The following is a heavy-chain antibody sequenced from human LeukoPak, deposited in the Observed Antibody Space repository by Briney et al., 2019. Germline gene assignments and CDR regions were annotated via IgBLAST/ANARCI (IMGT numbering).Heavy chain of an antibody. CDR2: IYYSGST. V-gene: IGHV4-30-4*01. CDR3: ARDYYDSSGYYYDNYYFDY. J-gene: IGHJ4*02. D-gene: IGHD3-22*01. Sequence: PSETLSLTCAVYGGSFSGYYWSWIRQPPGKGLEWIGYIYYSGSTYYNPSLKSRVTISVDTSKNQFSLKLSSVTAADTAVYYCARDYYDSSGYYYDNYYFDYWGQGTLVTVSS. CDR1: GGSFSGYY.